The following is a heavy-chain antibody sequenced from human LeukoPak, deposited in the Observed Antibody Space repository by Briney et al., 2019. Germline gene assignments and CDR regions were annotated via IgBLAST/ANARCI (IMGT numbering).Heavy chain of an antibody. V-gene: IGHV4-59*02. D-gene: IGHD2/OR15-2a*01. CDR1: GVSVSSYY. CDR3: ARVRVGGTFYYFDY. J-gene: IGHJ4*02. CDR2: IYYSGNT. Sequence: PSETLSLTCTVSGVSVSSYYWSWIRQPPGKGLEWIGYIYYSGNTNYNPSIDSRATLSVDTSKNQFSLRLTYVTAADTAVYYCARVRVGGTFYYFDYWGQGTLVTVSS.